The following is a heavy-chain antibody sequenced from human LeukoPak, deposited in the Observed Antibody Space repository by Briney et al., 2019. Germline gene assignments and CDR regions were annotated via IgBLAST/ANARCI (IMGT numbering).Heavy chain of an antibody. CDR3: ARESTIFGVVIIPAGYMDV. CDR2: IKFDGSEK. V-gene: IGHV3-7*03. J-gene: IGHJ6*03. Sequence: GGSLRLSCAASRFTFSNYWMTWVRQAPGKGLEWVASIKFDGSEKYYVDSVKGRFTISRDNAKNSLYLQMNSLRAEDTAVYYCARESTIFGVVIIPAGYMDVWGEGTTVTVSS. CDR1: RFTFSNYW. D-gene: IGHD3-3*01.